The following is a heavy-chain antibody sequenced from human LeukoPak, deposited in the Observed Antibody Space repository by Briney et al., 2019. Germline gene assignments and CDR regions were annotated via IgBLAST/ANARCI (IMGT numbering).Heavy chain of an antibody. CDR1: GYTFTDYY. V-gene: IGHV1-46*01. D-gene: IGHD1-14*01. CDR2: IDPRGGST. CDR3: ARDLPEFCGDRGGCWFDP. Sequence: AASVKVSCKASGYTFTDYYMHWARQAPGQGLEWMGIIDPRGGSTSYAQKFQGRVTMTRDTSTSTVYMELSSLRSEDTAVYYCARDLPEFCGDRGGCWFDPWGQGTLVTVSS. J-gene: IGHJ5*02.